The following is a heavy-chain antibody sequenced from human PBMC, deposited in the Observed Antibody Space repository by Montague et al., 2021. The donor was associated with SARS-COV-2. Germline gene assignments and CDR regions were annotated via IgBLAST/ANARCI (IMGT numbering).Heavy chain of an antibody. D-gene: IGHD2-15*01. V-gene: IGHV4-34*01. Sequence: SETLSLTCAISGGSFSNYYWSWIRQPPGKGLKWIGEVNQSGTTIYNPSVKSGVTISEDASKNQFYLRLNSVTAADTAVYYCARHYSATLPAVYWGQGTLVTVSS. CDR1: GGSFSNYY. J-gene: IGHJ4*02. CDR3: ARHYSATLPAVY. CDR2: VNQSGTT.